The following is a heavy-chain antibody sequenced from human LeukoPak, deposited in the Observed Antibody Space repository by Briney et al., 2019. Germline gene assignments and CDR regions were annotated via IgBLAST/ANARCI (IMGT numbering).Heavy chain of an antibody. CDR2: IYYSGST. Sequence: SETLSLTCTVSGGSISSYYWSWLRQPPGKGLEWIGYIYYSGSTNYNPSLKSRVTISVDTSKNQFSLTLSSVTAADTAVYYCARWTTVTYYYYMDVWGKGTTVSVSS. CDR1: GGSISSYY. J-gene: IGHJ6*03. V-gene: IGHV4-59*01. D-gene: IGHD4-17*01. CDR3: ARWTTVTYYYYMDV.